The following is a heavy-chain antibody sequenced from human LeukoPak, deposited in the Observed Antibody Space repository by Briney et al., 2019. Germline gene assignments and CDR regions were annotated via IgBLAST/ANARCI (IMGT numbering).Heavy chain of an antibody. Sequence: ASVKVSCKASGYTFTSYGISWVRQAPGQGLERMGWISAYNGNTNYAQKLQGRVTMTTDTSTSTAYMELRSLRSDDTAVYYCARARADEYYDFWSGYSDGPEYFQHWGQGTLVTVSS. J-gene: IGHJ1*01. V-gene: IGHV1-18*01. CDR2: ISAYNGNT. D-gene: IGHD3-3*01. CDR1: GYTFTSYG. CDR3: ARARADEYYDFWSGYSDGPEYFQH.